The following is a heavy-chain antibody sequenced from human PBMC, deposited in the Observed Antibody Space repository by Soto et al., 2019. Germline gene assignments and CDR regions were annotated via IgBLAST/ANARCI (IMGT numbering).Heavy chain of an antibody. Sequence: GGSLRLSCAASGFTFSRYLMHWVRQAPGKGLVWVSLISSDGSTTNYADSVKGRFTISRDNARNTLYLQMNSLRAEDTAVYYCASRDLWIGLDYWGQGTLVTVSS. J-gene: IGHJ4*02. V-gene: IGHV3-74*01. D-gene: IGHD3-3*01. CDR2: ISSDGSTT. CDR3: ASRDLWIGLDY. CDR1: GFTFSRYL.